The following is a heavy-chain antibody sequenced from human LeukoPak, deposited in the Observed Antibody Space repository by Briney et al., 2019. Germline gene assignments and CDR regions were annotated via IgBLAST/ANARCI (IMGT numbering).Heavy chain of an antibody. CDR1: GFTCSYCW. J-gene: IGHJ4*02. D-gene: IGHD5-18*01. Sequence: PGGSLRLSCAASGFTCSYCWMSWVRQAPGKGLEWVACMKNDGSEEYYVDSVKGRFTISRDNARNSLFPQMNSLRAEDTAVYYCAALDTATTTAGYWGQGTLVTVSS. CDR2: MKNDGSEE. V-gene: IGHV3-7*01. CDR3: AALDTATTTAGY.